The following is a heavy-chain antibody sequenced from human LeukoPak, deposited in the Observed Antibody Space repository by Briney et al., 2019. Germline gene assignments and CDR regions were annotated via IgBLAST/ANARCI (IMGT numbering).Heavy chain of an antibody. D-gene: IGHD4-17*01. CDR1: GDYITHNY. V-gene: IGHV4-59*01. J-gene: IGHJ5*02. Sequence: SETLSLTCTVSGDYITHNYWSWIRQPPGKGLEWIGYIYNSGSTKYNPSLKSRVTISVDTSKNLFSLKLTSVTAADTAVYYCATCRDGFGDYGFTSWGQGTLVTVSS. CDR2: IYNSGST. CDR3: ATCRDGFGDYGFTS.